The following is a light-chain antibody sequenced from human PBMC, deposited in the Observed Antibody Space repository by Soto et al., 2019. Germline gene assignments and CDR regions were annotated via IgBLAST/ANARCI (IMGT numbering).Light chain of an antibody. J-gene: IGKJ2*01. Sequence: EIVLTQSPGTLSLSPGERANLSCRASQSVSSSYLAWYQQKPGQAPRLLIYGASSRATGIPDRFSGSGSGTDFTLNISRLEPEDFAVYYCQQYGSSTYTFGQGTTLEIK. CDR1: QSVSSSY. CDR2: GAS. CDR3: QQYGSSTYT. V-gene: IGKV3-20*01.